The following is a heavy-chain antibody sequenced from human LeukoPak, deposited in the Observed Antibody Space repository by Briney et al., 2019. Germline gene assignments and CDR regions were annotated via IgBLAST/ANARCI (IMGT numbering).Heavy chain of an antibody. V-gene: IGHV1-18*01. J-gene: IGHJ3*02. CDR1: GDTFTSYG. D-gene: IGHD1-26*01. CDR3: ARLWWESPEDDAFDI. CDR2: ISAYNGNT. Sequence: ASVKVSCKASGDTFTSYGISWVRQAPGQGLEWMGWISAYNGNTNYAQKLQGRVTITTDTSTSTAYMELSSLRSDDTAVYYCARLWWESPEDDAFDIWGQGTMVTVS.